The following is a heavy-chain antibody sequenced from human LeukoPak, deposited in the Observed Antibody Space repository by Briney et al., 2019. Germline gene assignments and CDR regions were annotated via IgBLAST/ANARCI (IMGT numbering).Heavy chain of an antibody. J-gene: IGHJ4*02. Sequence: SETLSLTCTVSGGSISSYYWSWIRQPPGKGLEWIGYIYYSGSTNYNPSLKSRVTISVDTSKNQFSLKLSSVTAADTAVYYCARHPTLDPFDYWGQGILVTVSS. V-gene: IGHV4-59*08. CDR2: IYYSGST. CDR1: GGSISSYY. D-gene: IGHD4-23*01. CDR3: ARHPTLDPFDY.